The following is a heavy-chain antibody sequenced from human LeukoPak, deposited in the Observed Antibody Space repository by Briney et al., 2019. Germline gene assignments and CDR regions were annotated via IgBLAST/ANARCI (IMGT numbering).Heavy chain of an antibody. V-gene: IGHV4-59*01. CDR1: GGSISSDY. Sequence: SETLSLTCTVSGGSISSDYWSWIRQPPGKGLEWIGYIYYSGSTNYNPSLKSRVTISVDTSKNQFSLKLSSVTAADTAVYYCARATVTLYYYYMDVWGKGTTVTVSS. D-gene: IGHD4-11*01. CDR3: ARATVTLYYYYMDV. CDR2: IYYSGST. J-gene: IGHJ6*03.